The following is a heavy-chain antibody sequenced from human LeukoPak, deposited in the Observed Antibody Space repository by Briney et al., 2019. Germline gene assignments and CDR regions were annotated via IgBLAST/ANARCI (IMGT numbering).Heavy chain of an antibody. CDR2: INAYNGNT. D-gene: IGHD2-2*01. Sequence: ASVKVSCKASGYTFTTYCISWVRQAPGQGLEWMGWINAYNGNTNYAQKLQGRVTMTTDTSTSTAYMELRSLRSDDTAVYYCARDTGYQLLSQFLGDAFDIWGQGTMVTVSS. CDR1: GYTFTTYC. CDR3: ARDTGYQLLSQFLGDAFDI. J-gene: IGHJ3*02. V-gene: IGHV1-18*01.